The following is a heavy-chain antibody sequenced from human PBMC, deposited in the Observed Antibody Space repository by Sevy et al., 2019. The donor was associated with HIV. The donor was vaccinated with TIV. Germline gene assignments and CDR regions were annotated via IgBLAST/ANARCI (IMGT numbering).Heavy chain of an antibody. V-gene: IGHV4-59*01. CDR2: IYYSGST. CDR1: GGSINNYF. CDR3: ARESIGAVGDFDY. D-gene: IGHD6-13*01. Sequence: SETLSLTCTVSGGSINNYFLSWIRQPPGKGLEWIGYIYYSGSTNYNPSLKSRVTISVDTSKNQLSLKLSSVTAADTAVYYCARESIGAVGDFDYWGQGTLVTVSS. J-gene: IGHJ4*02.